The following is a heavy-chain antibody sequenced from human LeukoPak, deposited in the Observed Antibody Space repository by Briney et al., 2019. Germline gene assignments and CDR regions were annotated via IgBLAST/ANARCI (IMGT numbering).Heavy chain of an antibody. V-gene: IGHV4-34*01. CDR3: ARVPDYYGSGSYYLYGMDV. J-gene: IGHJ6*02. CDR1: GGSFSGYY. D-gene: IGHD3-10*01. CDR2: INHSGST. Sequence: SETLSLTCAVYGGSFSGYYWSWIRQPPGKGLEWIGEINHSGSTNYNPSLKSRITISVDTSKNQFSLKLSSVTATDTAVYYCARVPDYYGSGSYYLYGMDVWGQGTTVTVSS.